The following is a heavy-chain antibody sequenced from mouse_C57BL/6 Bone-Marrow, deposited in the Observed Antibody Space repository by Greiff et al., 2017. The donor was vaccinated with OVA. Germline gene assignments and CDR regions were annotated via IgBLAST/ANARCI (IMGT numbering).Heavy chain of an antibody. CDR1: GYTFTGYW. CDR3: ARGWLLGY. D-gene: IGHD2-3*01. CDR2: ILPGSGST. Sequence: QVQLKESGAELMKPGASVKLSCKATGYTFTGYWIEWVKQRPGHGLEWIGEILPGSGSTNSNEKFKGKATFTADTSSNTAYMQLSSLTTEDSAIYYCARGWLLGYWGQGTTLTVSS. J-gene: IGHJ2*01. V-gene: IGHV1-9*01.